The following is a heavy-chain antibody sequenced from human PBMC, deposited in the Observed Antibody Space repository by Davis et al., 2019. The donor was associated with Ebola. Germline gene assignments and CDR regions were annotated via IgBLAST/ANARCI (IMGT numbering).Heavy chain of an antibody. D-gene: IGHD6-19*01. V-gene: IGHV3-30*04. CDR1: GFTFNNFA. CDR2: TSFDGSNQ. Sequence: GESLKISCAASGFTFNNFAMDWVRQAPGKGLEWVALTSFDGSNQNYADSVKGRFTISRDNSKNTLYLQLNSLRVEDTAIYYCARSGSGWDGFFDHWGQGTLVVVSS. CDR3: ARSGSGWDGFFDH. J-gene: IGHJ4*02.